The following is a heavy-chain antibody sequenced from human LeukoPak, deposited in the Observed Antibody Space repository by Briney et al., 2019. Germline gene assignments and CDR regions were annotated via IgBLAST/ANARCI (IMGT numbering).Heavy chain of an antibody. Sequence: ASVKVSCKASGYTFTGYYMHWVRQAPGQGFEWMGWINPNNGGPNCAPKFQGRVTMTRDTSISTAYMELSRLTSDDTAVYYCARGDSSRTYYWGQGTLVTVSS. V-gene: IGHV1-2*02. CDR2: INPNNGGP. D-gene: IGHD6-6*01. CDR3: ARGDSSRTYY. J-gene: IGHJ4*02. CDR1: GYTFTGYY.